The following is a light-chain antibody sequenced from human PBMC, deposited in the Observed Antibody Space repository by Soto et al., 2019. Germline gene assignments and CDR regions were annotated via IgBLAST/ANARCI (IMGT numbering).Light chain of an antibody. V-gene: IGKV3-20*01. Sequence: EFGLTQSPCTLSLSPGGRATLSRRASQSVSRRLAWYQQRPGQSPRLLISGASMRASGVPVRFIGSGSGTDFTLTITRLEPEDFAVYYCQQYGGSPITFGLGTRLEIK. CDR2: GAS. CDR3: QQYGGSPIT. J-gene: IGKJ5*01. CDR1: QSVSRR.